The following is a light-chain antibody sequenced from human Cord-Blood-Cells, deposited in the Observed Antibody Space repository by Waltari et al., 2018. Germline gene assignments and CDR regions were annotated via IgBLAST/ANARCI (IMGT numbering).Light chain of an antibody. V-gene: IGLV3-19*01. CDR3: NSRDSSGKRV. J-gene: IGLJ2*01. CDR1: SLRSYY. Sequence: AVSVALGQTVRITCQGDSLRSYYASWYQQKPGQAPVLVIYGKNNRPSGIPDRFSGSSSGNTASLTITGAQAEDEADYYCNSRDSSGKRVFGGGTKLTVL. CDR2: GKN.